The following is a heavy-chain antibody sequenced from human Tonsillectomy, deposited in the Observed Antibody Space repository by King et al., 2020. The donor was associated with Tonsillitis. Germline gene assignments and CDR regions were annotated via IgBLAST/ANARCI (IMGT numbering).Heavy chain of an antibody. D-gene: IGHD2-2*01. CDR3: ARSIPAARHQDAFDI. CDR2: IFYSVNT. Sequence: VQLQESGPGLVKPSQTLSLTCNVSGGSISSSDYSWTWIRQPPGKGLEWIGYIFYSVNTFYNPSLNSRVTISVDTSRTQFSLRLSSVTAADTAVNYCARSIPAARHQDAFDIWGQGTMVTVSS. J-gene: IGHJ3*02. CDR1: GGSISSSDYS. V-gene: IGHV4-30-4*01.